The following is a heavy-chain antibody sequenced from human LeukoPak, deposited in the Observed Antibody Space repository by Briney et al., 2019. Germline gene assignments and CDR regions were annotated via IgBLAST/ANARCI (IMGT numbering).Heavy chain of an antibody. CDR2: IYYSGST. D-gene: IGHD5-12*01. Sequence: SETLSLTCAVYGGSFSGYYWSWIRQHPGKGLEWIGYIYYSGSTHYNPSLKSRVTVSVDTSKNQFSLKLSSVTAADTAVYYCARDRDGYNYLDYWGQGTLVTVSS. CDR3: ARDRDGYNYLDY. CDR1: GGSFSGYY. V-gene: IGHV4-31*11. J-gene: IGHJ4*02.